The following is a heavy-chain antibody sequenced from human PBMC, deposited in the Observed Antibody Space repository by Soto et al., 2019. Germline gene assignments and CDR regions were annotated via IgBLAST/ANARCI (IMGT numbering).Heavy chain of an antibody. J-gene: IGHJ3*01. Sequence: GESLKISCKGSGYSFTSYWIGWVRQMPGKGLEWMGIIYPGDSDTRYSPSFQGQVTISADKSISTAYLQWSSLKASDTAMYYCASSGDTARGFPDAFDFWGKGTMVTVSS. D-gene: IGHD5-18*01. CDR1: GYSFTSYW. CDR3: ASSGDTARGFPDAFDF. V-gene: IGHV5-51*01. CDR2: IYPGDSDT.